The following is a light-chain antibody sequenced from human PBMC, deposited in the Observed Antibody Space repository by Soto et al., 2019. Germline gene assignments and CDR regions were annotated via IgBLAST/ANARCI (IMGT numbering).Light chain of an antibody. J-gene: IGLJ3*02. CDR1: SGHSSYI. CDR2: LEGSGSY. V-gene: IGLV4-60*02. Sequence: QSVLTQSSSASASLGSSVKLTCTLSSGHSSYIIAWHQQQPGKAPRYLMKLEGSGSYNKGSGVPDRFSGSSSGADRYLTISNLQFEDEADYHCETWDSNTGVFGGGTKLTVL. CDR3: ETWDSNTGV.